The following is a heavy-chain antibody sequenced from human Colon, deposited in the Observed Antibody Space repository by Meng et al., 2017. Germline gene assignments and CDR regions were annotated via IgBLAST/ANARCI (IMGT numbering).Heavy chain of an antibody. CDR3: ASFPPPGKQWLVTDY. Sequence: GAGPGMVKPSWTLSLTCAASCGSNSSSNWGSWGRQPPGKGLEWIGEIYHSGSTTYTPSLKSRVTISVDKSKNQFSLKLSSVTAADTAVYYCASFPPPGKQWLVTDYWGQGTLVTVSS. V-gene: IGHV4-4*02. CDR2: IYHSGST. D-gene: IGHD6-19*01. CDR1: CGSNSSSNW. J-gene: IGHJ4*02.